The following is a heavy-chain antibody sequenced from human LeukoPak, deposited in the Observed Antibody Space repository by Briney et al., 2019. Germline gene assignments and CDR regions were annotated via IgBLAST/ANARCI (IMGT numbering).Heavy chain of an antibody. CDR3: ARGVGTVTGPYYYYAMDV. CDR1: GEYFSTYY. Sequence: SETLSLTCTVYGEYFSTYYYSWIRQPPGKGLEWIGEINHSGSTNYNPSLKSRLTISVDMSKKQFFLRLSSVTAADTAMYYCARGVGTVTGPYYYYAMDVWGQGTTVTVSS. D-gene: IGHD4-17*01. J-gene: IGHJ6*02. V-gene: IGHV4-34*01. CDR2: INHSGST.